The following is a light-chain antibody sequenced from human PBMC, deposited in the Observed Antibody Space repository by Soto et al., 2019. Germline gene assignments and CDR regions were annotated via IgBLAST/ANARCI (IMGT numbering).Light chain of an antibody. Sequence: EMVLTQSPGTLSLSPGERATLSCRASQSVSSSYVAWYQQKPGQAPRLLIYGASSRATGIRDRFSCSGSGTAFTLTISRLEHEDFEVEYCQQYCSPPVTFGPGTKVDVK. CDR1: QSVSSSY. CDR2: GAS. V-gene: IGKV3-20*01. CDR3: QQYCSPPVT. J-gene: IGKJ3*01.